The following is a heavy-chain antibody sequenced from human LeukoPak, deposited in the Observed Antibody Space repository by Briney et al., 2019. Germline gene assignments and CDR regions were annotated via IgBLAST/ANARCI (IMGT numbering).Heavy chain of an antibody. J-gene: IGHJ4*02. Sequence: ASVKVSCKASGYTFTSYGISWVRQAPGQGLEWMGWISAYNGNTNYAQKLQGRVTMTTDTSTSTAYMELRSLRSDDTAVYYCARAGYCSSTSCYRDFDYWGQGTLVTVSS. CDR1: GYTFTSYG. V-gene: IGHV1-18*01. CDR3: ARAGYCSSTSCYRDFDY. D-gene: IGHD2-2*01. CDR2: ISAYNGNT.